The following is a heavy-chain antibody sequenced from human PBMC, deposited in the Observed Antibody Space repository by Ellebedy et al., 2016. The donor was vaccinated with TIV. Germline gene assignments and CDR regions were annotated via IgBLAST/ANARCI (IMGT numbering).Heavy chain of an antibody. D-gene: IGHD2-15*01. J-gene: IGHJ4*02. Sequence: GESLKLSCAASGFTFSSYWMHWVRQAPGKGLVWVSRLNRDGSSTSYAASVKGRFTVSRDNSKNTLFLQMNSLRPDDTAVYYCAGYSSAPPKGDYWGQGTLVTVSS. CDR3: AGYSSAPPKGDY. V-gene: IGHV3-74*01. CDR1: GFTFSSYW. CDR2: LNRDGSST.